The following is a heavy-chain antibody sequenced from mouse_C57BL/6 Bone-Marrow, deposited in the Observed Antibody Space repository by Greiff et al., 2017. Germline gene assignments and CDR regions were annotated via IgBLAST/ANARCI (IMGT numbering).Heavy chain of an antibody. V-gene: IGHV5-9-1*02. Sequence: EVMLVESGEGLVKPGGSLKLSCAASGFTFSSYAMSWVRQTPEKRLEWVAYISSGGDYIYYADTVKGRFTISRANARNTLFLHMTRLKSEDTAMYYCTRAIPPSTVVAKHAMDDWGQGTSVTVSS. CDR3: TRAIPPSTVVAKHAMDD. CDR2: ISSGGDYI. J-gene: IGHJ4*01. D-gene: IGHD1-1*01. CDR1: GFTFSSYA.